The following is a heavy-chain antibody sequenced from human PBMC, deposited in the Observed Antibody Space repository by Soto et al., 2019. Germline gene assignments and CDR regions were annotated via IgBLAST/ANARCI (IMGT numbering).Heavy chain of an antibody. CDR3: ARDHCSGGSCYFHFDY. J-gene: IGHJ4*02. CDR2: IIPIFGTA. V-gene: IGHV1-69*01. CDR1: GGTFSSYA. D-gene: IGHD2-15*01. Sequence: QVQLVQPGAEVKKPGSSVKVSCKASGGTFSSYAISWVRQAPGQGLEWMGGIIPIFGTANYAQKFQGRVTITADESTSTAYMELSSLRSEDTAVYYCARDHCSGGSCYFHFDYWGQGTLVTVSS.